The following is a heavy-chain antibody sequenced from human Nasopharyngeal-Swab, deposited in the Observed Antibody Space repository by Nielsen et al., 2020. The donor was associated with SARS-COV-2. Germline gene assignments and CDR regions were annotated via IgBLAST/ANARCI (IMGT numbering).Heavy chain of an antibody. CDR2: ISGSGGST. D-gene: IGHD2-15*01. Sequence: GGSLRLSCAASGFTFSSYAMSWVRQAPGKGLEWVSAISGSGGSTYYADSVKGRFTISRDNSKNTLYLQMNSLRAEDTAVYYCAKICGGSGGSCSIDYWAREPWSPSPQ. CDR3: AKICGGSGGSCSIDY. V-gene: IGHV3-23*01. J-gene: IGHJ4*02. CDR1: GFTFSSYA.